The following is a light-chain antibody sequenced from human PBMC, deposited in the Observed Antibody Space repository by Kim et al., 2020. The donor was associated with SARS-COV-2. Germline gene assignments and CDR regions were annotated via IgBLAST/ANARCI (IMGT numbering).Light chain of an antibody. CDR1: QSVSSN. CDR2: GAS. Sequence: EIVMTQSPATLSVSLGERATLSCRASQSVSSNLAWYQQKPGQAPRLIIYGASTRATGIPDRFSGSGSGTEFTLTISNLQSEDFAVYYCQQYNKWPPLTFGGGTKVDIK. V-gene: IGKV3-15*01. CDR3: QQYNKWPPLT. J-gene: IGKJ4*01.